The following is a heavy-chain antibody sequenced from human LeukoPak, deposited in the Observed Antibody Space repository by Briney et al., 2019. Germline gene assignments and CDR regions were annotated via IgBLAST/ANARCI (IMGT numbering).Heavy chain of an antibody. J-gene: IGHJ4*02. V-gene: IGHV4-59*12. CDR3: ARDHAVAATRFDY. CDR1: GGSFSGYY. CDR2: IYYSGST. Sequence: SETLSLTCAVYGGSFSGYYWSWIRQPPGKGLEWIGYIYYSGSTNYNPSLKSRVTISVDTSKNQFSLKLSSVTAADTAVYYCARDHAVAATRFDYWGQGTLVTVSS. D-gene: IGHD2-15*01.